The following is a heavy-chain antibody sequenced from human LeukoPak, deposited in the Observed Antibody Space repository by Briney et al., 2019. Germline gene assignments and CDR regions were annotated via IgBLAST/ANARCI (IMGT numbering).Heavy chain of an antibody. J-gene: IGHJ4*02. CDR1: GFIFSSYD. CDR3: ARDPILYYYDSSGPS. D-gene: IGHD3-22*01. CDR2: IRSSGVTT. Sequence: GGSLRLSCAASGFIFSSYDMSWVRQAPGKGPEWVSTIRSSGVTTYYADSVKGRFTISRDNSKNTLYLQMNSLRAEDTAVYYCARDPILYYYDSSGPSWGQGTLVTVSS. V-gene: IGHV3-23*01.